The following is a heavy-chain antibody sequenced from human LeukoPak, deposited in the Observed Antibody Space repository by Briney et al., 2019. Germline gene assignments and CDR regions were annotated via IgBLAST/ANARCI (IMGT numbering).Heavy chain of an antibody. CDR1: GGTFSSYA. V-gene: IGHV1-69*13. CDR3: ARATQHCSSTSCYGRDYYYYYYMDV. Sequence: SVKVSCKASGGTFSSYAISWVRQAPGQGLEWMGGIIPIFGTANYAQKFQGRVTITADESTSTAYMELSSLRSEDTAVYYCARATQHCSSTSCYGRDYYYYYYMDVWGKGTTVTVPS. CDR2: IIPIFGTA. D-gene: IGHD2-2*01. J-gene: IGHJ6*03.